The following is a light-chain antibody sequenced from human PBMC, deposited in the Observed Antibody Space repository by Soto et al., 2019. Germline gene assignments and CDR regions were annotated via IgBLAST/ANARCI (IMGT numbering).Light chain of an antibody. CDR1: SSDVGGYNY. CDR2: DVS. V-gene: IGLV2-11*01. Sequence: QSALTQPRSVSGYPGQSVTISCTGTSSDVGGYNYVSWYQQHPGKAPKLMIYDVSKRPSGVPDRFSGSKSGNTASLTISGLQAEEEAEYYCCSYAGSYTLGVFGTGTKVTVL. J-gene: IGLJ1*01. CDR3: CSYAGSYTLGV.